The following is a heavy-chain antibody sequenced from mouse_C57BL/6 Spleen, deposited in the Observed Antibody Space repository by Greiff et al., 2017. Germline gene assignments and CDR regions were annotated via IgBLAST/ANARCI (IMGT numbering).Heavy chain of an antibody. CDR2: ISDGGSYT. V-gene: IGHV5-4*01. J-gene: IGHJ3*01. Sequence: EVQLVESGGGLVKPGGSLKLSCAASGFTFSSYAMSWVRQTPEKRLEWVATISDGGSYTYYPDNVKGRFTISRDNAKNNLYLQMSHLKSEDTAMYYCAPYGSSSEIAYWGQGTLVTVSA. D-gene: IGHD1-1*01. CDR1: GFTFSSYA. CDR3: APYGSSSEIAY.